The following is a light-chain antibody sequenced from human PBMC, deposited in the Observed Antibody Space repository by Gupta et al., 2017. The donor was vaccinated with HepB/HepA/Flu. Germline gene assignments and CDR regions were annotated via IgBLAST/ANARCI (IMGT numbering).Light chain of an antibody. Sequence: DIQMTQSPSTLSASVGDRVTITCRASQSISSWLAWYQQKPGKAPKLLIYKASNLESGVPSRFSGSGSGTEFTLTISSLQPDDFATYYCQQENSSLIAFGRGTKVDIK. CDR2: KAS. CDR3: QQENSSLIA. CDR1: QSISSW. V-gene: IGKV1-5*03. J-gene: IGKJ4*01.